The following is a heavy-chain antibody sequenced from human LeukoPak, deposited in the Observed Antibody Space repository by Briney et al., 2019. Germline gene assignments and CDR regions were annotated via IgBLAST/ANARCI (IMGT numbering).Heavy chain of an antibody. Sequence: GGSLRLSCAASGFTVSSNYMSWVRQAPGKGLEWVSVIYSGGSTYYADSVKGRFTISRDNSKNTLYLQMNSLRAEDTVVYYCARRAGYYVDYDWFDPWGQGTLVTVSS. J-gene: IGHJ5*02. CDR3: ARRAGYYVDYDWFDP. CDR1: GFTVSSNY. D-gene: IGHD4-17*01. CDR2: IYSGGST. V-gene: IGHV3-66*01.